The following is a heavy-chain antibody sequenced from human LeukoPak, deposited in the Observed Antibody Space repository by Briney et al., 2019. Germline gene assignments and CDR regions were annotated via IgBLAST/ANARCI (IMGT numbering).Heavy chain of an antibody. Sequence: SETLSLTCAVSGGSISSTNWWSWVRQPPEKGLEWIGEIYHSGGTNYNPSLESRVTMSVDKSKNQFSLKLNSMTAADTAVYYCATGRQGNYWGQGTMVIVSS. D-gene: IGHD1-1*01. CDR2: IYHSGGT. V-gene: IGHV4-4*02. J-gene: IGHJ3*01. CDR3: ATGRQGNY. CDR1: GGSISSTNW.